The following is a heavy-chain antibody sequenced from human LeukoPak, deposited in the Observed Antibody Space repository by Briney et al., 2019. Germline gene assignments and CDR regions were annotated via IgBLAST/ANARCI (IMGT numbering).Heavy chain of an antibody. D-gene: IGHD2-21*02. CDR2: ISSSSSYI. Sequence: GGSLRLSCAASGFTFSSYWMSWVRQAPGKGLEWVSSISSSSSYIYYADSVKGRFAISRDNAKNSLYLQLNSLRAEDTAVYYCARDFTGTDCGGDCNDYWGQGTLVTVSS. CDR1: GFTFSSYW. J-gene: IGHJ4*02. CDR3: ARDFTGTDCGGDCNDY. V-gene: IGHV3-21*01.